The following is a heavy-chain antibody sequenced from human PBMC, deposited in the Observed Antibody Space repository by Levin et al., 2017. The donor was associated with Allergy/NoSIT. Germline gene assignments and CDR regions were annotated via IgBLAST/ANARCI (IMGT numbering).Heavy chain of an antibody. D-gene: IGHD3-10*01. Sequence: ASVKVSCKASGYTFISYGFSWVRQAPGQGLEWMGWISAHNGNTNYAQNLQGRVTMTTDTSTSTAYMELRSLRSDDTTVYYCAAYISLVRGVPKYYFDYWGQGTLVTVSS. J-gene: IGHJ4*02. CDR2: ISAHNGNT. CDR1: GYTFISYG. CDR3: AAYISLVRGVPKYYFDY. V-gene: IGHV1-18*01.